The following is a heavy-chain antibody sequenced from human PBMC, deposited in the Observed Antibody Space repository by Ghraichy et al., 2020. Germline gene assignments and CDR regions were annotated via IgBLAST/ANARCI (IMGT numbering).Heavy chain of an antibody. D-gene: IGHD6-19*01. V-gene: IGHV3-21*01. J-gene: IGHJ6*02. CDR1: GLMFSPNT. CDR2: ISSSTRYI. Sequence: GGSLRLSCVAPGLMFSPNTMNWVRQAPGKGLEWVSSISSSTRYIYYADSVKGRFTISRDNAQNSLYLQMNSLRAEDTAVYYCSRGGGAGTPVLYHMDVWGLGTTVTVSS. CDR3: SRGGGAGTPVLYHMDV.